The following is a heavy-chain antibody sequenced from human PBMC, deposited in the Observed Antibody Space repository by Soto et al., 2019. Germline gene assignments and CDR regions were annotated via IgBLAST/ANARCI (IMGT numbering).Heavy chain of an antibody. CDR3: ARDYSSSWSLDY. Sequence: GGSLRLSCAASGFTFSSYSMNWVRQAPGKGLEWVSSISSSSYIYYADSVKGRFTISRDNAKNSLYLQMNSLRAEDTAVYYCARDYSSSWSLDYWGQGTLVTVSS. V-gene: IGHV3-21*01. D-gene: IGHD6-13*01. J-gene: IGHJ4*02. CDR1: GFTFSSYS. CDR2: ISSSSYI.